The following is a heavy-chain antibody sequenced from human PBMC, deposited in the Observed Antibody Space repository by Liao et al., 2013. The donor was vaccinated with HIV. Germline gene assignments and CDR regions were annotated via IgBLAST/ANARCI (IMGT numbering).Heavy chain of an antibody. V-gene: IGHV4-39*07. D-gene: IGHD3-10*01. CDR2: IYYIGST. CDR3: ARVGGSGNYYKRPLDY. CDR1: GGSISSSDRY. J-gene: IGHJ4*02. Sequence: QLQLQESGPGLVKPSETLSLTCTVSGGSISSSDRYWGWIRQPPGKGLEWIGSIYYIGSTNYNPSLKSRVTISVDTSKNQFSLKLSSVTAADTAVYYCARVGGSGNYYKRPLDYWGQGTLVTVSS.